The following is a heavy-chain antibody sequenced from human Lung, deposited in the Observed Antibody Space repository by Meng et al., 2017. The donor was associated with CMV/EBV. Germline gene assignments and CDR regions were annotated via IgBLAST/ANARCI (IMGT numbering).Heavy chain of an antibody. CDR2: ISAYNGDI. V-gene: IGHV1-18*01. J-gene: IGHJ4*02. D-gene: IGHD3-10*01. CDR1: GDTFSSYG. CDR3: ARGAGYRVVITHYNFDN. Sequence: ASXXVSXKTSGDTFSSYGIIWVRQAPGQGLEWMGWISAYNGDIKYAQKLQGRVTMTTETSTSIAHMEQRSLHSDDQTVYYCARGAGYRVVITHYNFDNWGQGTXVTGSS.